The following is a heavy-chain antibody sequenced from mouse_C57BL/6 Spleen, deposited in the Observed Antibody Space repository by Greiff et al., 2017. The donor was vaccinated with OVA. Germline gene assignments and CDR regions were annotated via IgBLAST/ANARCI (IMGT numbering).Heavy chain of an antibody. Sequence: VQLQESGAELAKPGASVKLSCKASGYTFTSYWMHWVKQRPGQGLEWIGYINPSSGYTKYNQKFKDKATLTADKSSSTAYMQLSSLTYEDSAVYYCARGEVAHYYAMDYWGQGTSVTVSS. CDR1: GYTFTSYW. CDR2: INPSSGYT. J-gene: IGHJ4*01. D-gene: IGHD1-1*02. V-gene: IGHV1-7*01. CDR3: ARGEVAHYYAMDY.